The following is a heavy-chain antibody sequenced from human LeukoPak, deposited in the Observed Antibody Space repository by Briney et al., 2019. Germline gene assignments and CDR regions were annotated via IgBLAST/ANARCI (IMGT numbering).Heavy chain of an antibody. CDR2: ISSSGNTI. Sequence: GGSLRLSCAASGFTFSSSTMNWVRQAPGKGLEWVSHISSSGNTIHYADSVKGRFTVSRDNAKNSVYLQMNSLRAEDTAVYYCARDEEGDYDFDYWGQGTLVTVSS. D-gene: IGHD4-17*01. V-gene: IGHV3-48*04. CDR1: GFTFSSST. J-gene: IGHJ4*02. CDR3: ARDEEGDYDFDY.